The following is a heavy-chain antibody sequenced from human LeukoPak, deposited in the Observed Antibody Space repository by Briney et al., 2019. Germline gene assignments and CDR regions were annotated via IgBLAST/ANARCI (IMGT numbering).Heavy chain of an antibody. CDR2: ISYDGSNK. V-gene: IGHV3-30*03. D-gene: IGHD1-26*01. CDR3: ARGLPYSGSYLDAFDI. J-gene: IGHJ3*02. CDR1: GFTFSSYG. Sequence: GGSLRLSCAASGFTFSSYGMHWVRQAPGKGLEWVAVISYDGSNKYYADSVKGRFTVSRDNAKNSLYLQMNSLRAEDTAVYYCARGLPYSGSYLDAFDIWGQGTMVTVSS.